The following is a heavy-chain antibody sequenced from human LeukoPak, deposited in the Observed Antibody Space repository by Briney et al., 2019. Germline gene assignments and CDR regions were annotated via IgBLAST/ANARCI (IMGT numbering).Heavy chain of an antibody. V-gene: IGHV3-7*03. CDR1: GFTFNNYW. D-gene: IGHD3-3*01. CDR2: IKPGGNEK. J-gene: IGHJ3*01. Sequence: GGSLRLSCAASGFTFNNYWMTWVRQGPGKGLEWVANIKPGGNEKYYVDSVKGRFTISRDNVRNSLYLQMNSLRAEDTAIYYCATFRFLGTWGQGTMVTVSP. CDR3: ATFRFLGT.